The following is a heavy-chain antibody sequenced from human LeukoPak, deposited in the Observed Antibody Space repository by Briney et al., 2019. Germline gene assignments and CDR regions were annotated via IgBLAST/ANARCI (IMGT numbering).Heavy chain of an antibody. V-gene: IGHV4-39*01. CDR1: GGSISSSSYY. D-gene: IGHD6-13*01. J-gene: IGHJ6*03. CDR2: IYYSGST. Sequence: SSETLSLTCTVSGGSISSSSYYWGWLRQPPGKGLEWIGSIYYSGSTYYNPSLKSRVTISVDTSKNQFSLKLSSVTAADTAVYYCARRGAAGPYYYYYYYMDVWGKGTTVTVSS. CDR3: ARRGAAGPYYYYYYYMDV.